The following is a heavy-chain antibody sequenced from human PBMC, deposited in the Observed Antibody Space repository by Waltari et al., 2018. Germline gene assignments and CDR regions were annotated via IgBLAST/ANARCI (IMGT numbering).Heavy chain of an antibody. CDR3: ATYIGASVGTAAFDV. J-gene: IGHJ3*01. CDR2: ISYTGAT. D-gene: IGHD5-12*01. V-gene: IGHV4-39*01. CDR1: Y. Sequence: YWGWLRQPPGQGLEWIGTISYTGATYSSPSLKSRVTISRDTSKNQLSLTLGSVTAAETALYYCATYIGASVGTAAFDVWGQGTMVTVSS.